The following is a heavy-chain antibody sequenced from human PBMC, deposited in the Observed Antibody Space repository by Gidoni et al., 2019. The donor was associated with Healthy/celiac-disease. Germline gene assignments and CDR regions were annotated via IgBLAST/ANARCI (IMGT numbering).Heavy chain of an antibody. J-gene: IGHJ4*02. V-gene: IGHV1-69*17. Sequence: QVQLVQSGAEVKTPGSSVKVSCKASGGTFSSYAISWVRQAPGQGLEWMGGIIPIFGIAKYAQKFQGRVTITEEKSTSTAYMELSSLRSEDTAVYYCASYSYGWPPFDYWGQGTLVTVSS. D-gene: IGHD5-18*01. CDR2: IIPIFGIA. CDR3: ASYSYGWPPFDY. CDR1: GGTFSSYA.